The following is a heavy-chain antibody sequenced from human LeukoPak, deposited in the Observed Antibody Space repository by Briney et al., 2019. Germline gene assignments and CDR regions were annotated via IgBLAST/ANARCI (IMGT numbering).Heavy chain of an antibody. CDR3: ARQLRPQYAGAGEKGYYFDY. CDR2: IYYSGST. V-gene: IGHV4-39*01. CDR1: GGSISSSSYY. D-gene: IGHD7-27*01. Sequence: TSETLSLTCTVSGGSISSSSYYWGWIRQPPGKGLEWIGSIYYSGSTYYNPSLKSRVTISVDTSKNQFSLKLSSVTAADTAVYYWARQLRPQYAGAGEKGYYFDYWGQGTLVTVSS. J-gene: IGHJ4*02.